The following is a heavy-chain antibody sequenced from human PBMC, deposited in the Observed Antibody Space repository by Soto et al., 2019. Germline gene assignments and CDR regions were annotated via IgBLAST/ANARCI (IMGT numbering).Heavy chain of an antibody. J-gene: IGHJ4*02. V-gene: IGHV1-18*01. CDR2: ISAYNGET. Sequence: ASVKVSCKASGYTFSQSGTTWVRQAPGQGLEWMGWISAYNGETDYAQNFQGRVSMTIDTSTSTAYMELRSLRSDDTAVYYCERVEKYCTSMNCLDSWGQGTLVTVSS. CDR3: ERVEKYCTSMNCLDS. D-gene: IGHD2-2*01. CDR1: GYTFSQSG.